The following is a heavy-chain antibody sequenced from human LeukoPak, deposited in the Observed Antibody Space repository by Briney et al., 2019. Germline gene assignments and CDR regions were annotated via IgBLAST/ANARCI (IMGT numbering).Heavy chain of an antibody. CDR3: AKDKYGPHVG. Sequence: GGSLRLSCAASGFTFSSYAVYWVRQAPGKGLEWVSSNSGGSTYYADSVKGRFSISRDNSKNTLYLQMNSLRAEDTAVYYCAKDKYGPHVGWGQGTLVTVSS. V-gene: IGHV3-23*01. J-gene: IGHJ4*02. D-gene: IGHD3-10*01. CDR2: NSGGST. CDR1: GFTFSSYA.